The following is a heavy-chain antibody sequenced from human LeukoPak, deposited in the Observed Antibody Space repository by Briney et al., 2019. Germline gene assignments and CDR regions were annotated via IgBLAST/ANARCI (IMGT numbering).Heavy chain of an antibody. CDR2: IKQDGSEK. D-gene: IGHD6-13*01. CDR1: GFTFSLYL. Sequence: PGGSLRLSCAASGFTFSLYLMTWVRQAPGKGLEWVANIKQDGSEKYYVGSVKGRFTISRDNAKNSLYLQMNSLRVEDTAVYYCARVDPEAAADDFWGQGTLVTVSS. V-gene: IGHV3-7*05. CDR3: ARVDPEAAADDF. J-gene: IGHJ4*02.